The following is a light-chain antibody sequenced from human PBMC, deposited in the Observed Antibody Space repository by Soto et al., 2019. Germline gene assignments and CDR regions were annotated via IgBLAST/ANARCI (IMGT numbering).Light chain of an antibody. CDR2: DNS. CDR1: NIDSRT. J-gene: IGLJ3*02. V-gene: IGLV3-21*02. Sequence: SYELTQPPSVSVAPGQTATISCGENNIDSRTVHWYQQKPGQAPLLVVYDNSFRPSGIPNRFSGSNSGNTATLTISRVEAGDEADYYCCSYTATDAWVFGGGTKVTVL. CDR3: CSYTATDAWV.